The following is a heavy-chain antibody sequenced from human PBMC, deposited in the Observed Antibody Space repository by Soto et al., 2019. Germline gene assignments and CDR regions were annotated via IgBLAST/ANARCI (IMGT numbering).Heavy chain of an antibody. Sequence: SGGSLRLSCAASGFTFSSFAMSWVRQAPGKGLEWVSAISGSGGSTYYADSVKGRFTISRDNSKNTLYLQMNSLRAEDTAVYYCAKDSNTYSRVSTSDNWFDPWGQGTLVTVSS. V-gene: IGHV3-23*01. D-gene: IGHD2-2*01. CDR1: GFTFSSFA. CDR3: AKDSNTYSRVSTSDNWFDP. CDR2: ISGSGGST. J-gene: IGHJ5*02.